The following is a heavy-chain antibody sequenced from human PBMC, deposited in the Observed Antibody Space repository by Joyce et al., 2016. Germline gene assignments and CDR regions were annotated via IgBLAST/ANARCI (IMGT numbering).Heavy chain of an antibody. CDR1: GFTFSSYG. Sequence: QAQLVESGGGVVQPGRSLRLSCAASGFTFSSYGMHWVRQAPGKGLEWVAVMSNDATYKDRSNKYYADSVKGRFTISRDNSKNTLYLQMNSLRPDDTAVYYCAKDSQVSNWYFDLWGRGSLVTVSS. D-gene: IGHD2/OR15-2a*01. J-gene: IGHJ2*01. CDR3: AKDSQVSNWYFDL. V-gene: IGHV3-30*18. CDR2: MSNDATYKDRSNK.